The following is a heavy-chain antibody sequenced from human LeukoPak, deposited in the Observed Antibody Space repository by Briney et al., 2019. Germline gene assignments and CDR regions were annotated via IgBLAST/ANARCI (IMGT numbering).Heavy chain of an antibody. CDR2: IRYDGSNK. J-gene: IGHJ4*02. CDR3: AKDAGLHTPYYFDY. V-gene: IGHV3-30*02. Sequence: PGGSLRLSCAASGFTFSSHAMGWVRQAPGKGLEWVAFIRYDGSNKYYADSVKGRFTISRDNSKNTLYLQMNSLRAEDTAVYYCAKDAGLHTPYYFDYWGQGTLVTVSS. D-gene: IGHD5-24*01. CDR1: GFTFSSHA.